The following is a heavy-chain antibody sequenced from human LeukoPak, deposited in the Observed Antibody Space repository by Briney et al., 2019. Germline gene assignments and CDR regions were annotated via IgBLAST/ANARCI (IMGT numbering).Heavy chain of an antibody. V-gene: IGHV3-21*01. CDR3: ARDVGEMATITGRVVY. J-gene: IGHJ4*02. CDR2: ISSSSSYI. CDR1: GFTFSSYS. D-gene: IGHD5-24*01. Sequence: PGGSLRLSCAASGFTFSSYSMNWVRQAPGKGLEWVSSISSSSSYIYYADSVKGRFTISRDNAKNSLYLQMNSLRAEDTAVYYCARDVGEMATITGRVVYWGQGTLVTVSS.